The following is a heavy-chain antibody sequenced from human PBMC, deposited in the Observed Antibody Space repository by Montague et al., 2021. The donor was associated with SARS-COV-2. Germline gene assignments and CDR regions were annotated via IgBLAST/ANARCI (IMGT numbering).Heavy chain of an antibody. J-gene: IGHJ4*02. D-gene: IGHD4-23*01. CDR1: GFTSSSYW. CDR3: ASSRTTVESGTAIDS. CDR2: INRDGSVR. Sequence: SLRLSCAASGFTSSSYWMHWVRKGPGKGLVWVSRINRDGSVRSYADSLSVRFTISRDIAKNTLYLQMDGLRVEDTAPYFCASSRTTVESGTAIDSWGQGTLVTVST. V-gene: IGHV3-74*01.